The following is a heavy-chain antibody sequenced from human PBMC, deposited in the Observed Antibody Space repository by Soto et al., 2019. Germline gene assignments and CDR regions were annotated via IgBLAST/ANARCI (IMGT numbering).Heavy chain of an antibody. Sequence: GGSLRLSCAASGFTFSSYAMSWVRQAPGKGLEWVSAISGSGGSTYYADSVKGRFTISRDNSKNTLYLQMNSLRAEDTAVYYCARDSLRLGGATRTAFGIWGQGTMVTVSS. CDR2: ISGSGGST. V-gene: IGHV3-23*01. CDR3: ARDSLRLGGATRTAFGI. J-gene: IGHJ3*02. D-gene: IGHD3-16*01. CDR1: GFTFSSYA.